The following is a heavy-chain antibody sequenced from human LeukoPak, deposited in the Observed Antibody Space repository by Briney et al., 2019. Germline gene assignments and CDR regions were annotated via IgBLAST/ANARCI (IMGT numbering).Heavy chain of an antibody. CDR1: GYTFTRYG. CDR3: ARVIGGYYDSSGSFDY. J-gene: IGHJ4*02. D-gene: IGHD3-22*01. V-gene: IGHV1-18*01. CDR2: ISAYNGNT. Sequence: GASVKVSCKASGYTFTRYGISWVRQAPGQGLEWMGWISAYNGNTNYAQKLQGRVTMTTDTSTSTAYMELRSLRSDDTAVYYCARVIGGYYDSSGSFDYWGQGTPVTVSS.